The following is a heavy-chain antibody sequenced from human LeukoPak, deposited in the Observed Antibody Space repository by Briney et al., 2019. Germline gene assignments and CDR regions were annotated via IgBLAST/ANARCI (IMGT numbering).Heavy chain of an antibody. CDR2: IYTSGRT. D-gene: IGHD6-6*01. V-gene: IGHV4-61*02. CDR3: ARDRSVGVLPAPPFDF. Sequence: SQTLSLTCTVSGGSISSGSYYWSWIRQPAGKGLEWIGRIYTSGRTNYNPSLKSRVTISVDTSKNQFSLTLTSVTAADTAVYYCARDRSVGVLPAPPFDFWGQGTLVTVSS. CDR1: GGSISSGSYY. J-gene: IGHJ4*02.